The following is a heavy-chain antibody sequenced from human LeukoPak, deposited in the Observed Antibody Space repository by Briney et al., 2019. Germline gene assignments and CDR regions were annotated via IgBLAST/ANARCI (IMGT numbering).Heavy chain of an antibody. CDR3: ARENYYYDSSGYSHFDY. CDR1: GFTFSSYA. J-gene: IGHJ4*02. D-gene: IGHD3-22*01. V-gene: IGHV3-30*04. Sequence: PPGGSLRLSCAASGFTFSSYAMHWVRQAPGKGLEWVAVISYDGSDKYHADSVKGRFTISRDNSKNTLYLQMNSLRAEDTAVYYCARENYYYDSSGYSHFDYWGQGTLVTVSP. CDR2: ISYDGSDK.